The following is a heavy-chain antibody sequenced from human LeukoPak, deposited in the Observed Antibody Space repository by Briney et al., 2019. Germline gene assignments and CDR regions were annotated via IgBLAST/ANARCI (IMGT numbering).Heavy chain of an antibody. Sequence: PSETLSLTCTVSGGSISSSSYYWGWIRQPPGKGLEWIGSIYYSGSTYYNPSLKSRVTISVDTSKNQFSLKLSSVTAADTAVYYCARGIAAASERAFDIWGQGTMVTVS. CDR3: ARGIAAASERAFDI. D-gene: IGHD6-13*01. CDR2: IYYSGST. V-gene: IGHV4-39*07. J-gene: IGHJ3*02. CDR1: GGSISSSSYY.